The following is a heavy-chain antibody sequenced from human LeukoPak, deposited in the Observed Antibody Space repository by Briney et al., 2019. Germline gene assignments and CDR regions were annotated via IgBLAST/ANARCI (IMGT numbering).Heavy chain of an antibody. CDR3: ARDFYGDHALSAFDI. V-gene: IGHV3-7*01. J-gene: IGHJ3*02. CDR1: GFTFSSYW. Sequence: GGSLRLSCAASGFTFSSYWMSWVRQAPGKGLEWVANIKQDGIEKYYVDSVKGRFTISRDNAKNSLYVQMNSLRAEDTAVYYCARDFYGDHALSAFDIWGQGTMVTVSS. CDR2: IKQDGIEK. D-gene: IGHD4-17*01.